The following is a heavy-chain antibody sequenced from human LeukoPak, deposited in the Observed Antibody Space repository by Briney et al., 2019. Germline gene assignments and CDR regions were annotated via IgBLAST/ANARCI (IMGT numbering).Heavy chain of an antibody. J-gene: IGHJ5*02. CDR1: GVSFSGYY. Sequence: SETLSLTCAVYGVSFSGYYWSWIRQPPGKGLEWIGEINHSGSTNYNPSLKSRVTISVDTSKNQFSLKLSSVTAADTAVYYCARDLWFGRNWFDPWGQGTLVTVSS. V-gene: IGHV4-34*01. CDR3: ARDLWFGRNWFDP. CDR2: INHSGST. D-gene: IGHD3-10*01.